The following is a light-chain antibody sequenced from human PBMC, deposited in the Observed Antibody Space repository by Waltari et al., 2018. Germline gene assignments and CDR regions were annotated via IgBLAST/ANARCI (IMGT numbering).Light chain of an antibody. CDR3: QQYYSTPIT. V-gene: IGKV4-1*01. J-gene: IGKJ5*01. Sequence: DIVMTQSPDSLAVSLGERATINCNSSPRVLYSSNNKNYLAWYQQKPGQPPKLLIYWASTRESGVPDRFSGSGSGTDFTLTISSLQAEDVAVYYCQQYYSTPITFGQGTRLEIK. CDR1: PRVLYSSNNKNY. CDR2: WAS.